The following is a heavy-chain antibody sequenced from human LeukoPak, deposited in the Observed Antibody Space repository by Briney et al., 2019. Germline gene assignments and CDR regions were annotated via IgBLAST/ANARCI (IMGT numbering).Heavy chain of an antibody. V-gene: IGHV4-59*12. D-gene: IGHD1-26*01. Sequence: SETLSLTCTVSGGSISSYYWSWVRQPPGKGLEWIGYIYYSGSTNYNPSLKSRVTIPVDTSKNQFSLKLSSVTAADTAVYYCARERDSGSYYGSLGYWGQGTLVTVSS. CDR1: GGSISSYY. CDR2: IYYSGST. J-gene: IGHJ4*02. CDR3: ARERDSGSYYGSLGY.